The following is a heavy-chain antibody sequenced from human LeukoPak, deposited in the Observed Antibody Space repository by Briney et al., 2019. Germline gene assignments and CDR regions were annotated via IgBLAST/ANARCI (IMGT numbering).Heavy chain of an antibody. V-gene: IGHV4-39*01. CDR3: ARHPLWFGKSGFDY. D-gene: IGHD3-10*01. Sequence: GSLRLSCAASGFTFSSYAMSWVRQAPGKGLEWIGSIYYSGSTYYNPSLKSRVTISVDTSKNQFSLKLSSVTAADTAVYYCARHPLWFGKSGFDYWGQGTLVTVSS. J-gene: IGHJ4*02. CDR1: GFTFSSYA. CDR2: IYYSGST.